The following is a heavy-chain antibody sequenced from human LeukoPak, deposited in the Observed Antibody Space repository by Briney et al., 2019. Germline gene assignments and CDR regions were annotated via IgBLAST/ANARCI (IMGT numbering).Heavy chain of an antibody. CDR2: IKGDERST. D-gene: IGHD5-18*01. J-gene: IGHJ4*02. CDR1: GFTFSSYW. CDR3: VRGQLWSYYHDY. V-gene: IGHV3-74*01. Sequence: RSGGSLRLSCAASGFTFSSYWLHWVRQAPGKGLVWVSRIKGDERSTNYADSVKGRITISRDNAKNTVYLEMNSLRAEDTAVYYCVRGQLWSYYHDYWGQGTLVTVSS.